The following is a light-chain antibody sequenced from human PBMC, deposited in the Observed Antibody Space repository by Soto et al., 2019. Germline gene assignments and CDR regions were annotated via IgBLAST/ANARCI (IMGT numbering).Light chain of an antibody. CDR2: HND. CDR1: TPNIGKNA. V-gene: IGLV1-36*01. Sequence: QSVLTQPPSVSGAPRQRVTISCSGSTPNIGKNAVNWYQQLPGKAPKLVIYHNDLLPSGVSDRFSGSKSGTSASLAISGFQSDDEADYYCAAWDDNLDGYVFGTGTKVTVL. CDR3: AAWDDNLDGYV. J-gene: IGLJ1*01.